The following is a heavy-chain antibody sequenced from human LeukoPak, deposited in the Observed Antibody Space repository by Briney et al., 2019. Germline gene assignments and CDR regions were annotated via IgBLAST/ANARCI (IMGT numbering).Heavy chain of an antibody. J-gene: IGHJ4*02. CDR1: GYTFVSYD. Sequence: ASVKVSCRASGYTFVSYDINWVRQATGQGPEWMGWMSPKSGNTGYAQKFQGRVTMTRDTSINTAYMELSGLISEDTAVYYCTRGPPNWGYDFWGQGTLVTVSS. CDR3: TRGPPNWGYDF. D-gene: IGHD7-27*01. CDR2: MSPKSGNT. V-gene: IGHV1-8*01.